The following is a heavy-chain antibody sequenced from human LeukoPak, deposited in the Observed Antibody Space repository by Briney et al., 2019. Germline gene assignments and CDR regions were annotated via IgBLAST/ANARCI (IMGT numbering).Heavy chain of an antibody. J-gene: IGHJ4*02. V-gene: IGHV1-2*02. CDR3: AREKPAATQNFDY. Sequence: ASVKVSCKASGYTFTGYYMHWVRQAPGQGLEWMGWINPNSGGTNYAQKFQGRVTMTRDTSISTAYMELSRLRSDDTAVYYCAREKPAATQNFDYWGQGTLVTVSS. CDR2: INPNSGGT. CDR1: GYTFTGYY. D-gene: IGHD2-2*01.